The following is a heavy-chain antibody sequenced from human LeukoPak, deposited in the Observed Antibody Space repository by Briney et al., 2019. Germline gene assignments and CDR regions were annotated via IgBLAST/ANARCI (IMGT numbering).Heavy chain of an antibody. Sequence: PSETLSLTCTVSGGSISSYYWSWIRQPPGKGLEWIGYIYYSGSTNYNPSLKSRVTISVDTSKNQFSLKLSSVTAADTAVYYCARNGRITMVRGVIILHWFDPWGQGTLVTVSS. CDR3: ARNGRITMVRGVIILHWFDP. CDR2: IYYSGST. D-gene: IGHD3-10*01. CDR1: GGSISSYY. V-gene: IGHV4-59*08. J-gene: IGHJ5*02.